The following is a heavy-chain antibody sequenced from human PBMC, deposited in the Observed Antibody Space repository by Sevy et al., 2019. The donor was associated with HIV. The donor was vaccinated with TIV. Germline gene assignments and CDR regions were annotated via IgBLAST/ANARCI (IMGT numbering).Heavy chain of an antibody. CDR1: GFTFSKYS. CDR2: LSFGCGEI. V-gene: IGHV3-23*01. J-gene: IGHJ4*02. Sequence: GGFLRLSCAASGFTFSKYSMIWVRQTPGKGLEWVSTLSFGCGEINYADSVKGRFTISRDNSKSSVYLQMNNLRPEDTAVYYCAREGCTKPHDYWGQGTLVTVSS. CDR3: AREGCTKPHDY. D-gene: IGHD2-8*01.